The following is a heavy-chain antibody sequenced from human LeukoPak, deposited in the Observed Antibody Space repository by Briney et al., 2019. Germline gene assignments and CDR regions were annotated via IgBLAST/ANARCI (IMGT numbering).Heavy chain of an antibody. CDR2: IYSGGST. V-gene: IGHV3-53*01. Sequence: GGSLRLSCAASGFTVSSNYMSWVRQAPGKGLEWVSVIYSGGSTYYADSVKGRFTISRDNSENTLYLQMNSLRAEDTAVYYCARGRANYDILTGYHEYYFDYWGQGALVTVSS. CDR3: ARGRANYDILTGYHEYYFDY. CDR1: GFTVSSNY. D-gene: IGHD3-9*01. J-gene: IGHJ4*02.